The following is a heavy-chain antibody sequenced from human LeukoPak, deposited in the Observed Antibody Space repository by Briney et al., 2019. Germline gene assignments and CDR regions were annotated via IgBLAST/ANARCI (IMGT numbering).Heavy chain of an antibody. CDR1: GGSVSSGSYY. CDR2: IYYSGST. Sequence: SETLSLTCTVSGGSVSSGSYYWRWIRQPPGKGLEWLGYIYYSGSTNYNPSLKTRVTISVDTSKNQFSLKLSSVTAADTAVYYCARDMTPNVAFDIWGQ. CDR3: ARDMTPNVAFDI. V-gene: IGHV4-61*01. J-gene: IGHJ3*02.